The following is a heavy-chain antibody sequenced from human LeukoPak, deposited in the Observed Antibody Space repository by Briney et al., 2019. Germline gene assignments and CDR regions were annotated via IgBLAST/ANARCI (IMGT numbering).Heavy chain of an antibody. D-gene: IGHD3-3*01. Sequence: GGSLRLSCAASGFTFSSYAMGWVRQAPGKGLEWVSAISGSGGSTYYADSVKGRFTISRDNSKDTLYLQMNSLRAEDTAVYYCARTTYYDFWSGYYFPYMDVWGKGTTVTVSS. J-gene: IGHJ6*03. CDR3: ARTTYYDFWSGYYFPYMDV. V-gene: IGHV3-23*01. CDR1: GFTFSSYA. CDR2: ISGSGGST.